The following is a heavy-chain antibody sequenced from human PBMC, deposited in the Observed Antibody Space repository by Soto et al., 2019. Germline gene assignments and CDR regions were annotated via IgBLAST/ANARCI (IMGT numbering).Heavy chain of an antibody. CDR2: ISTYKGNA. Sequence: QVQLVQSGPEVKKPGASVKVSCKTSGYTFTSYGISWVRQAPGQGLEWMGWISTYKGNANYAQKFQGRVTMTTDTSTSTAYMELRSLRSDDTSVYYCATRSPAFDYWGQGTLVTVSS. CDR3: ATRSPAFDY. J-gene: IGHJ4*02. V-gene: IGHV1-18*01. CDR1: GYTFTSYG.